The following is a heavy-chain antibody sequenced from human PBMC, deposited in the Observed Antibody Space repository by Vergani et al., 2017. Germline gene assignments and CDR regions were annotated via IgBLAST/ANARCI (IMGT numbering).Heavy chain of an antibody. Sequence: QVQLVQSGAEVKEPGSSVKVSCKASGGTFSSYAISWVRQAPGQGLEWMGGIIPIFGTANYAQKFQGRVTITADESTSTAYMELSSLRSEDTAVYYCARGGGRGIVVVPAAAALDYWGQGTLVTVSS. J-gene: IGHJ4*02. CDR2: IIPIFGTA. V-gene: IGHV1-69*01. CDR3: ARGGGRGIVVVPAAAALDY. CDR1: GGTFSSYA. D-gene: IGHD2-2*01.